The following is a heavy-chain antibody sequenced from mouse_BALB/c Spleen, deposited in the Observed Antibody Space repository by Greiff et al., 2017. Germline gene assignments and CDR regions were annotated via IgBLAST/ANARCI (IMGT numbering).Heavy chain of an antibody. CDR3: ARMISHDGNYAMDY. J-gene: IGHJ4*01. Sequence: EVQGVESGGGLVQPGGSRKLSCAASGFTFSSFGMHWVRQAPEKGLEWVAYISSGSSTIYYADTVKGRFTISRDNPKNTLFLQMTSLRSEDTAMYYCARMISHDGNYAMDYWGQGTSVTVSS. V-gene: IGHV5-17*02. CDR1: GFTFSSFG. CDR2: ISSGSSTI. D-gene: IGHD2-4*01.